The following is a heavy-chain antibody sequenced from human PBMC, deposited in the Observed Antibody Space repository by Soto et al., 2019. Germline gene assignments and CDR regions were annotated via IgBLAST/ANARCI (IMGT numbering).Heavy chain of an antibody. CDR3: ARTDGDLDY. CDR1: GYTFTRYD. CDR2: TNPKSGYT. D-gene: IGHD4-17*01. J-gene: IGHJ4*02. Sequence: QVQLVQSGAEVKKPGASVKVSCKASGYTFTRYDINWVRQAPGQGLEWMGWTNPKSGYTGSAQKFQGRITITRDSSIGTAYMELNSLRSEDTAVYYCARTDGDLDYWGQGTLVTVSS. V-gene: IGHV1-8*01.